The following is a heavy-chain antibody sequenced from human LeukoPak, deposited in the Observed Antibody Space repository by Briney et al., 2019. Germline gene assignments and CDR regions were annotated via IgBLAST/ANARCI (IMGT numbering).Heavy chain of an antibody. D-gene: IGHD1-26*01. CDR1: GLTFDDYA. V-gene: IGHV3-9*01. Sequence: GGPLRLSCAASGLTFDDYAMHWVRQAPGKGLEWVSGISWNSGSIGYADSVKGRFTISRDNAKNSLYLQMNSLRAEDTALYYCAMSVGFDYWGQGTLVTVSS. CDR2: ISWNSGSI. J-gene: IGHJ4*02. CDR3: AMSVGFDY.